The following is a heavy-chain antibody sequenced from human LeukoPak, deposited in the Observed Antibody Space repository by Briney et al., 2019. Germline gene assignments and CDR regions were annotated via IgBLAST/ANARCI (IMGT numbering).Heavy chain of an antibody. Sequence: SVKVSCKASGYTFTSYGISWVRQAPGQGLEWMGGIIPIFGTANYAQKFQGRVTITADESTSTAYMELSSLRSEDTAVYYCARRAVGYNWFDPWGQGTLVTVSS. CDR1: GYTFTSYG. J-gene: IGHJ5*02. CDR2: IIPIFGTA. D-gene: IGHD4-23*01. V-gene: IGHV1-69*13. CDR3: ARRAVGYNWFDP.